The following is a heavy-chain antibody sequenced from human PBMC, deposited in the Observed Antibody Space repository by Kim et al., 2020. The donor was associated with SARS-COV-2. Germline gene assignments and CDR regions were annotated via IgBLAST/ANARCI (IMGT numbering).Heavy chain of an antibody. CDR2: ISGSGGSI. D-gene: IGHD2-2*02. J-gene: IGHJ4*02. Sequence: GGSLRLSCAASGFTFSSYAMRWVRQAPGKGLEWVSTISGSGGSIYYADSVKGRFTISRDNSKNTLYLQMNSLRAEDTAVYYCAKGDCSSTSCHTTDYWGRGTLVPVSS. V-gene: IGHV3-23*01. CDR1: GFTFSSYA. CDR3: AKGDCSSTSCHTTDY.